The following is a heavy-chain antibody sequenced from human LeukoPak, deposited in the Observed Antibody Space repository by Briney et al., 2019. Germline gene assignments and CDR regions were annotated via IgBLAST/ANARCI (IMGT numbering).Heavy chain of an antibody. V-gene: IGHV4-34*01. CDR2: INHSGST. J-gene: IGHJ2*01. Sequence: SETLSHTCAVYGGSFSGYYWSWIRQPPGKGLEWIGEINHSGSTNYNPSLKSRVTISVDTSKNQFSLKLSSVTAADTAVYYCAREEDYSNSGYWYFDLWGRGTLVTVSS. CDR1: GGSFSGYY. D-gene: IGHD4-11*01. CDR3: AREEDYSNSGYWYFDL.